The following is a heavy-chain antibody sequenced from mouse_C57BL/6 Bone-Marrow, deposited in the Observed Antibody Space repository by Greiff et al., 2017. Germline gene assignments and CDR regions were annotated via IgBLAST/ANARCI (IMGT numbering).Heavy chain of an antibody. D-gene: IGHD1-1*01. V-gene: IGHV5-9*01. CDR3: ARPYDYGSSYDGYFDV. Sequence: EVNVVESGGGLVKPGGSLKLSCAASGFTFSSYTMSWVRQTPEKRLEWVATISGGGGNTYYPDSVKGRFTISRDNAKNTLYLQMSSLRSEDTALYYCARPYDYGSSYDGYFDVWGTGTTVTVSS. J-gene: IGHJ1*03. CDR2: ISGGGGNT. CDR1: GFTFSSYT.